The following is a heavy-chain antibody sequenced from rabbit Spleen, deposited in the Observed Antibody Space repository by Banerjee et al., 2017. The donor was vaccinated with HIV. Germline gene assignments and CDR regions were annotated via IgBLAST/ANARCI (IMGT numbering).Heavy chain of an antibody. CDR2: IYAGSAEAT. CDR3: ARDTSSSFSSYGMDL. D-gene: IGHD1-1*01. V-gene: IGHV1S40*01. J-gene: IGHJ6*01. CDR1: GFTLSNGYH. Sequence: QSLEESGGDLVKPGASLTLTCKASGFTLSNGYHMCWVRQAPGKGLAWIGCIYAGSAEATYYASWAKGRFTISKTSTTVTLQMTSLTAADTATYFCARDTSSSFSSYGMDLWGQGTLVTVS.